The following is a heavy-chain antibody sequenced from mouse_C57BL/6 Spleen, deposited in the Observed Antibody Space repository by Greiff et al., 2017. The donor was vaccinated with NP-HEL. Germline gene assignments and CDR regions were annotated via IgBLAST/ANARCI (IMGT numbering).Heavy chain of an antibody. Sequence: VQLQQSGAELVRPGASVTLSCKASGYTFTDYEMHWVKQTPVHGLEWIGAIDPDTGGTSSNQKFKGKAILTAEKSSSTAYMGLRSLTSEDSAVYYCTRRGDGSTPFAYWGQGTLVTVSA. CDR3: TRRGDGSTPFAY. CDR2: IDPDTGGT. D-gene: IGHD1-1*01. CDR1: GYTFTDYE. J-gene: IGHJ3*01. V-gene: IGHV1-15*01.